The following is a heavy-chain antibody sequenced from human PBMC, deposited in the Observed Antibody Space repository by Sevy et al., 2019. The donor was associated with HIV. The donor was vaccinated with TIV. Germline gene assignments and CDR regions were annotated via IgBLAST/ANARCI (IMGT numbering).Heavy chain of an antibody. J-gene: IGHJ4*02. CDR1: GFTFSSFG. D-gene: IGHD2-21*01. V-gene: IGHV3-33*01. CDR3: ARGPSLIVAGAAGYLDY. Sequence: GGSLRLSCTASGFTFSSFGVHWVRQAPGKGLEWVALMWYDGHKKYHADSVKGRFSISRDSSKNTVYLQMNNLRAEDTAVYYCARGPSLIVAGAAGYLDYWGQGTLVTVSS. CDR2: MWYDGHKK.